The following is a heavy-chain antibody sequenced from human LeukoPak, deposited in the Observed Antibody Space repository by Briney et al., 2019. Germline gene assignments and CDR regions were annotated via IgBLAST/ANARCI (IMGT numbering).Heavy chain of an antibody. J-gene: IGHJ4*02. D-gene: IGHD3-22*01. CDR2: IYYSGST. CDR3: ARTQTPYYYDSSGYYSNAYYFDY. CDR1: GGSISSCY. V-gene: IGHV4-59*01. Sequence: PSETLSLTCTVSGGSISSCYWSWIRQPPGKGLEWIGYIYYSGSTNYNPSLKSRVTISVDTSKNQFSLKLSSVTAADTAVYYCARTQTPYYYDSSGYYSNAYYFDYWGQGTLVTVSS.